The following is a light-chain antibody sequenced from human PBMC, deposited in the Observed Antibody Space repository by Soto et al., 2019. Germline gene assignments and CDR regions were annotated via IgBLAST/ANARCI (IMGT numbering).Light chain of an antibody. CDR3: QQYNTYWA. CDR2: DAS. V-gene: IGKV1-5*01. Sequence: DIQMTQSPSTLSASVGDRVTITCRASQTIYTWLAWYQQKPGKAPRRLIFDASKLENGVPSRFSGSGSETEFTLTISSLQPDDFATYYCQQYNTYWAFGHGTKVEIK. CDR1: QTIYTW. J-gene: IGKJ1*01.